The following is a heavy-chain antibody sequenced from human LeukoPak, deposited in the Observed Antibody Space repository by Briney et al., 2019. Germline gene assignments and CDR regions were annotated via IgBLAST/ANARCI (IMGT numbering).Heavy chain of an antibody. CDR1: GYTFAGYY. D-gene: IGHD3-22*01. V-gene: IGHV1-2*02. Sequence: GASVKVSCTASGYTFAGYYMHGVPQAPGQGLEWMGWINPNIGGTNYAQKFQGRVTITRDTSISTAHMELRRLRSDDTAVYYCARDKEYYDSSGYQYYYYMDVWGKGTTVTVSS. J-gene: IGHJ6*03. CDR2: INPNIGGT. CDR3: ARDKEYYDSSGYQYYYYMDV.